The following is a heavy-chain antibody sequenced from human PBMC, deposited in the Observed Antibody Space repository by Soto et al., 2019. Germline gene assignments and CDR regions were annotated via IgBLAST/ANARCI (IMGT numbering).Heavy chain of an antibody. CDR2: ISYDGSNK. J-gene: IGHJ6*02. V-gene: IGHV3-30*18. Sequence: PGGSLRLSCAASGFTFSSYGMRWVRQAPGKGLEWVAVISYDGSNKYYADSVKGRFTISRDNSKNTLYLQMNSLRAEDTAVYYCAKAAYDFWSGYYLYGGMDVWGQGTTVTVSS. D-gene: IGHD3-3*01. CDR1: GFTFSSYG. CDR3: AKAAYDFWSGYYLYGGMDV.